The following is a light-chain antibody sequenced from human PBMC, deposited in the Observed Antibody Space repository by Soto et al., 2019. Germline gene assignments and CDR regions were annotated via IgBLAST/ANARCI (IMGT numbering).Light chain of an antibody. V-gene: IGKV1-39*01. Sequence: IQMTQSPPSLSASVGDTVTIAFLASQSISSSLNWYQQKPGKAPKLLIYTASNLESGVPSRFSGSGFGTEFTLTISSLQPEDFATYHCHQAYSTPWTFGQGTKVDIK. CDR2: TAS. CDR1: QSISSS. CDR3: HQAYSTPWT. J-gene: IGKJ1*01.